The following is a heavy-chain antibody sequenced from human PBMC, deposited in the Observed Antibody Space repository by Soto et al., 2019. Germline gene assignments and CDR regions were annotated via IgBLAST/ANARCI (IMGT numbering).Heavy chain of an antibody. D-gene: IGHD1-26*01. V-gene: IGHV1-18*01. CDR1: GGTFSSYA. Sequence: ASVKVSCKASGGTFSSYAISWVRQAPGQGLEWMGWISAYNGNTNYAKKLQGRVTMTTDTSTSTAYIELRNLRSDDTAVYYCARGGYSGCVDYWGQGTLVTVSS. J-gene: IGHJ4*02. CDR2: ISAYNGNT. CDR3: ARGGYSGCVDY.